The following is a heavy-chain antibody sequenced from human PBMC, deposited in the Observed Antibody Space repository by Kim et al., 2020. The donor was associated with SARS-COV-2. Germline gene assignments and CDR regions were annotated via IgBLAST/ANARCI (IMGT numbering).Heavy chain of an antibody. Sequence: GGSLRLSCAASGFTFDDYGMSWVRQAPGKGLEWVSGITWNDDSTGYADSVKGRFTISRDNAKNSLYLQMNSLRAEDTASYHCARGYCSSSNCYMRYYYGLDVWGQGTKVTVSS. CDR2: ITWNDDST. D-gene: IGHD2-2*02. J-gene: IGHJ6*02. CDR1: GFTFDDYG. CDR3: ARGYCSSSNCYMRYYYGLDV. V-gene: IGHV3-20*01.